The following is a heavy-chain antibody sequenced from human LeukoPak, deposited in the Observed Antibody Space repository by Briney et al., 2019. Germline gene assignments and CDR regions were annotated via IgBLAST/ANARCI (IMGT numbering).Heavy chain of an antibody. CDR2: ISWNSGSI. CDR3: ARTDSYYYGSGAHL. J-gene: IGHJ4*02. V-gene: IGHV3-9*01. CDR1: GFTFDDYA. D-gene: IGHD3-10*01. Sequence: GGSLRLSCAASGFTFDDYAMHWVRQAPGKGLEWVSGISWNSGSIGYADSVKGRFTISRDNSKNTLYLQMNSLRAEDTSVYYCARTDSYYYGSGAHLWGQGTLVTVSS.